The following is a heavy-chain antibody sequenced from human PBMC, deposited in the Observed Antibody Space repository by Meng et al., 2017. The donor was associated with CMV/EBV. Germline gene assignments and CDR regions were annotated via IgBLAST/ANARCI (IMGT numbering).Heavy chain of an antibody. Sequence: SETLYLTCTVSGGSISSSSYYWGWIRQPPGKGLEWIGSIYYSGSTYYNPSLKSRVTISVDTSKNQFSLKLSSVTAADTAVYYCAREYGSGSYYNWFDPWGQGTLVTVSS. CDR1: GGSISSSSYY. CDR2: IYYSGST. J-gene: IGHJ5*02. V-gene: IGHV4-39*07. D-gene: IGHD3-10*01. CDR3: AREYGSGSYYNWFDP.